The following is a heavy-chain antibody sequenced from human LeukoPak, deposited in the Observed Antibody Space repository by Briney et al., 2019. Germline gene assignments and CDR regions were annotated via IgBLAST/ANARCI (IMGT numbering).Heavy chain of an antibody. CDR1: GFTFTSYA. CDR2: FSGCGGST. Sequence: PGGSLRLSCAASGFTFTSYAMSWVRQAPGNGLKWFSAFSGCGGSTYYADSVQGRVTISRDNSKNTLYLQMNSLRAEDTAVYYCAKGGSSGWCTGVLDYWGQGTLVTVSS. V-gene: IGHV3-23*01. CDR3: AKGGSSGWCTGVLDY. J-gene: IGHJ4*02. D-gene: IGHD6-19*01.